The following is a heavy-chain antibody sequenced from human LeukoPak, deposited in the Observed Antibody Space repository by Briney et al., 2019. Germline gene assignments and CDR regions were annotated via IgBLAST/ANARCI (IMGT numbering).Heavy chain of an antibody. CDR1: GFTFSSYS. CDR3: ATSPHYDSSGYYSGINWFDP. D-gene: IGHD3-22*01. Sequence: GGSLRLSCAASGFTFSSYSMNWVRQAPGKGLEWVSYISSSSSTIYYADSVKGRFTISRDNAKNSLYLQMNSLRAEDTAVYYCATSPHYDSSGYYSGINWFDPWGQGTLVTVSS. CDR2: ISSSSSTI. J-gene: IGHJ5*02. V-gene: IGHV3-48*04.